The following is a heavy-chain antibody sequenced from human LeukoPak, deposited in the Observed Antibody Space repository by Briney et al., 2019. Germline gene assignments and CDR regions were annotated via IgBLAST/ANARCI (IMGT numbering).Heavy chain of an antibody. CDR2: IYYSGGT. Sequence: SETLSLTCTVSGGSISSYYWSWIRQPPGKGLEWIGYIYYSGGTNYNPSLRSRLTISVDTSKNQLSLKLSSVTAADTAVYYCARGGSSWPFDYWGQGTLVTVSS. V-gene: IGHV4-59*01. CDR3: ARGGSSWPFDY. J-gene: IGHJ4*02. D-gene: IGHD6-13*01. CDR1: GGSISSYY.